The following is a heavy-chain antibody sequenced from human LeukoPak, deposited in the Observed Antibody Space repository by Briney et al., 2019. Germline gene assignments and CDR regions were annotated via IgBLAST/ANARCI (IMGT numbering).Heavy chain of an antibody. CDR2: IWYDGSNK. CDR3: ARDRGFGELSPLDY. D-gene: IGHD3-10*01. Sequence: PGGSLRLSCAASGFTFSSYGMHWVRQAPGKGLEWVAVIWYDGSNKYYADSVKGRFTISRDNSKNTLYLQMNSLRAEDTAVYYCARDRGFGELSPLDYWGQGTLVTVSS. J-gene: IGHJ4*02. V-gene: IGHV3-33*01. CDR1: GFTFSSYG.